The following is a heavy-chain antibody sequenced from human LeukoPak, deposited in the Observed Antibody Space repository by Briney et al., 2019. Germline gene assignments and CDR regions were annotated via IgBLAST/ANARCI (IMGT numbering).Heavy chain of an antibody. CDR2: IKQDGSEK. V-gene: IGHV3-7*01. J-gene: IGHJ4*02. CDR3: AKVPTGEFDY. Sequence: GGSLRLSCAASGFTFSNYWMSWVRQAPGKGLEWVANIKQDGSEKYYVNSVKGRFTISRDNSKNTLYLQMNSLRAEDTAVYYCAKVPTGEFDYWGQGTLVTVSS. CDR1: GFTFSNYW. D-gene: IGHD7-27*01.